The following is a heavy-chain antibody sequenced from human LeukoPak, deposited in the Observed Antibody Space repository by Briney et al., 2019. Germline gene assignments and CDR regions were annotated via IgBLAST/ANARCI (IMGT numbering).Heavy chain of an antibody. CDR3: ARRAGAYSHPYDY. CDR1: GFTFSSYD. CDR2: IRYDGSNQ. J-gene: IGHJ4*02. Sequence: GGSLRLSCAASGFTFSSYDMYWVRQAPGKGLEWVAFIRYDGSNQYYADSVKGRITISRDNSRNTLYLQMNSLRAEDTAVYCCARRAGAYSHPYDYWGQGTLVTVSS. D-gene: IGHD4/OR15-4a*01. V-gene: IGHV3-30*02.